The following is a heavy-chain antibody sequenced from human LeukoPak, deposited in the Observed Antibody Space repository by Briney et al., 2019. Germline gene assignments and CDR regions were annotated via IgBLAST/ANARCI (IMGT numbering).Heavy chain of an antibody. CDR2: INSDGSIT. J-gene: IGHJ4*02. CDR3: ARDVPGRLGGVDY. V-gene: IGHV3-74*01. Sequence: GGSLRLSCAASGFTFSSYSMNWVRQAPGKGLVWASRINSDGSITTYADSVRGRFTISRDNARNTLYLQMSSLRAEDTAVYYCARDVPGRLGGVDYWGQGTLVTVSS. D-gene: IGHD6-25*01. CDR1: GFTFSSYS.